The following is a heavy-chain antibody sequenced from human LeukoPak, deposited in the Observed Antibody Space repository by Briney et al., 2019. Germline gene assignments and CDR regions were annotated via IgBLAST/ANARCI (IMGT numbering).Heavy chain of an antibody. V-gene: IGHV1-69*01. D-gene: IGHD2-2*01. CDR3: ARDFQYQLLPNWFDP. Sequence: ASVKVSCKASRGTFSSYAISWVRQAPGQGLEWMGGIIPIFGTANYAQKFQGRVTITADESTSTAYMELSSLRSEDTAVYYCARDFQYQLLPNWFDPWGQGTLVTVSS. CDR2: IIPIFGTA. J-gene: IGHJ5*02. CDR1: RGTFSSYA.